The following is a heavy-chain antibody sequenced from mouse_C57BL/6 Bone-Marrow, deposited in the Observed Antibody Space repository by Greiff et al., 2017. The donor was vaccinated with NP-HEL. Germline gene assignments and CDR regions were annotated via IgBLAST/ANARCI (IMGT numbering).Heavy chain of an antibody. CDR3: ARALLLRYYFDY. V-gene: IGHV1-66*01. Sequence: QVQLKESGPELVKPGASVKISCKASGYSFTSYYIHWVKQRPGQGLEWIGWIYPGSGNTKYNEKFKGKATLTADTSSSTAYMQLSSLTSEDSAVYYCARALLLRYYFDYWGQGTTLTVSS. J-gene: IGHJ2*01. CDR1: GYSFTSYY. CDR2: IYPGSGNT. D-gene: IGHD1-1*01.